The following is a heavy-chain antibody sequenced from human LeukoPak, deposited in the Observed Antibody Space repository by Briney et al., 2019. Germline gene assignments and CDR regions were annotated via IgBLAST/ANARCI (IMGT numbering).Heavy chain of an antibody. CDR1: GGSISSYY. J-gene: IGHJ4*02. CDR3: ASLVRSSGWYIFDY. CDR2: IYYSGST. D-gene: IGHD6-19*01. Sequence: SETLSLTCTVSGGSISSYYWSWIRQPPGKGLEWIGYIYYSGSTNYNPSLKSRVTISVDTSKNQISLKLSSVTAADTAVYYCASLVRSSGWYIFDYWGQGTLVTVSS. V-gene: IGHV4-59*01.